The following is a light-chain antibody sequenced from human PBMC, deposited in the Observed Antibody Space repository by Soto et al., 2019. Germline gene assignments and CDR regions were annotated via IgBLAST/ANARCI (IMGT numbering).Light chain of an antibody. CDR1: QSVSSNY. J-gene: IGKJ1*01. Sequence: EIVLTQSPGTLSLSPGERATLSCRASQSVSSNYLGWYQKKPGQPPRLLIYGGSSRATGIPDRFSGGGSGTDFTLTIIRLKPEDFAVYYCHQYGSSLRTFGQGTKVDIK. CDR2: GGS. V-gene: IGKV3-20*01. CDR3: HQYGSSLRT.